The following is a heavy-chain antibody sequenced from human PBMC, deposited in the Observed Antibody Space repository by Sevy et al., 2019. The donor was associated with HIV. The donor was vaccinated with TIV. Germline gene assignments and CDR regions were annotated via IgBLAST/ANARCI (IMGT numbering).Heavy chain of an antibody. V-gene: IGHV3-73*01. D-gene: IGHD6-19*01. CDR3: SSQRTIAVAGDYFDY. J-gene: IGHJ4*02. Sequence: GGSLRLSCAASGFTFTGSTMYWVRQASGKGLEWVARIRSRAKTYATAAAASVKGRLTISRDDSRNTAYLQMNSLKTEDTAVYYCSSQRTIAVAGDYFDYWGQGTLVTVSS. CDR2: IRSRAKTYAT. CDR1: GFTFTGST.